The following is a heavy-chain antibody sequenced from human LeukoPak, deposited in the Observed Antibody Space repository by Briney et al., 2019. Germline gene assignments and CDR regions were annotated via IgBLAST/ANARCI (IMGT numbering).Heavy chain of an antibody. V-gene: IGHV4-34*01. CDR2: INHSGST. CDR1: GGSFSGYY. J-gene: IGHJ4*02. D-gene: IGHD3-10*01. CDR3: ARVMDLYYFDY. Sequence: SETLSLTCAVYGGSFSGYYWSWIRQPPGKGLEWIGEINHSGSTNYNPSLKSRVTISVDTSKNQFSLKLSSVTAADTAVYYCARVMDLYYFDYWGQGTLVTVSS.